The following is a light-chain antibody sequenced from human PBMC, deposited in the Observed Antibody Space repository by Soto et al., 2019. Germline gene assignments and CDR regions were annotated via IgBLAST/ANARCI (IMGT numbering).Light chain of an antibody. CDR2: GVS. CDR1: QSVTSN. V-gene: IGKV3-15*01. CDR3: QQYSQWPLT. J-gene: IGKJ4*01. Sequence: IVMTQSPATLSVKPGERATLSCRASQSVTSNLAWYQQKPGQAPRLLMYGVSTRATGIPARFGGSGSATEFTLTISSLQSEDFAVYYCQQYSQWPLTFGGGTKVDI.